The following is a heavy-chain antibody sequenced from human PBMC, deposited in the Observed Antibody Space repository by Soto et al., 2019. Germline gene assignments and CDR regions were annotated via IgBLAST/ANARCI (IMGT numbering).Heavy chain of an antibody. CDR2: MSTSGADI. CDR1: EFPFSSSE. V-gene: IGHV3-48*03. Sequence: EALLVESGGGLVQPGGSLRLSCIASEFPFSSSEMNWVRQAPGRGLEWLSYMSTSGADIKYAASVEGRFTVSRDNSKKSLVRQMGRRTVADTPVFYRTRTLGNGYGELWGRGTLVTV. CDR3: TRTLGNGYGEL. J-gene: IGHJ2*01. D-gene: IGHD5-12*01.